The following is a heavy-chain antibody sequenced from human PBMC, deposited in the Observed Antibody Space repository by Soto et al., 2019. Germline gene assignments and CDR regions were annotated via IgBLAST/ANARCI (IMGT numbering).Heavy chain of an antibody. V-gene: IGHV3-48*01. J-gene: IGHJ6*02. CDR2: ISSSSSTI. D-gene: IGHD6-13*01. CDR1: GFTFSSYS. CDR3: ASFIAAAGTNYYYGMDV. Sequence: EVQLVESGGGLVQPGGSLRLSCAASGFTFSSYSMNWVRQAPGKGLEWVSYISSSSSTIYYADSVKGRFTISRDNAKNSLCLQMNSLRAEDTAVYYCASFIAAAGTNYYYGMDVWGQGTTVTVSS.